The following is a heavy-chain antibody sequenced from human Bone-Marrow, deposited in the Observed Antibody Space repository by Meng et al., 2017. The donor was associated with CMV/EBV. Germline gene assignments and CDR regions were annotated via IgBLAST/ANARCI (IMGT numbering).Heavy chain of an antibody. J-gene: IGHJ5*02. CDR3: ARALPYYYGSGSYGPFDP. D-gene: IGHD3-10*01. CDR2: ISGYNGRV. CDR1: GYTFTSYG. V-gene: IGHV1-18*01. Sequence: ASVKVSCKASGYTFTSYGVSWVRQAPGQGLEWMGWISGYNGRVNYVQKLQGRVTMTTDTSTSTAYMELRSLRSDDTAVYYCARALPYYYGSGSYGPFDPWGQGTLVTVSS.